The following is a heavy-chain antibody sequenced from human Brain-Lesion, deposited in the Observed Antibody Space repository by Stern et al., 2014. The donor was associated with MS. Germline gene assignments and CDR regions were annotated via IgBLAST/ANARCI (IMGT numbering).Heavy chain of an antibody. J-gene: IGHJ4*02. CDR2: MNPYSGNT. CDR3: ARAVRNQLLSEY. Sequence: QVQLVQSGAEVKKPGASVKVSCKASGYTFSSYEITWVRQASGQGLEWMGWMNPYSGNTGYAQKFKGRVSMTSDPSISTVYMELTSLTSDDTAVYFCARAVRNQLLSEYWGQGTLVTVSS. CDR1: GYTFSSYE. D-gene: IGHD2-2*01. V-gene: IGHV1-8*01.